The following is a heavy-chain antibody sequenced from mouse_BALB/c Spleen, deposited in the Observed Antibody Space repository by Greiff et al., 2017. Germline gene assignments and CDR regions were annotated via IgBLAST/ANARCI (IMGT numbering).Heavy chain of an antibody. Sequence: VQVVESGPGLVAPSQSLSITCTVSGFSLTDYGVSWIRQPPGKGLEWLGVIWGGGSTYYNSALKSRLSISTDNSKSQVFLKMNSLKTDDTAMYYCAKHDFENDGYYGAYWGQGTLVTVSA. CDR2: IWGGGST. V-gene: IGHV2-6-5*01. J-gene: IGHJ3*01. CDR3: AKHDFENDGYYGAY. D-gene: IGHD2-3*01. CDR1: GFSLTDYG.